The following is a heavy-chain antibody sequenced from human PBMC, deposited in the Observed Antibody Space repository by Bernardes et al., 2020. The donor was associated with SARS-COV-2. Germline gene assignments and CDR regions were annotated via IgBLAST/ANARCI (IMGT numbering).Heavy chain of an antibody. Sequence: GGSLRLSCAASGFTVSSNYMSWVRQAPGKGLEWVSVIYSGGSTYYADSVKGRFTISRDNSKNTLYLQMNSLRTEDTAVYYCARDWDHETRDYWGQGTLVTVSS. V-gene: IGHV3-66*02. D-gene: IGHD1-26*01. CDR2: IYSGGST. CDR1: GFTVSSNY. CDR3: ARDWDHETRDY. J-gene: IGHJ4*02.